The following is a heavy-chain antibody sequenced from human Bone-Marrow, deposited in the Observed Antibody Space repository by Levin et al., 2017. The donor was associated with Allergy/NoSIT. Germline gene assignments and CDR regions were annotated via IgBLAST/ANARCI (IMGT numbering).Heavy chain of an antibody. J-gene: IGHJ4*02. CDR3: AKDRTGYYDSSGPSWGFDY. CDR1: GFTFSSYA. Sequence: LSLTCAASGFTFSSYAMSWVRQAPGKGLEWVSAISGSGGSTYYADSVKGRFTISRDNSKNTLYLQMNSLRAEDTAVYYCAKDRTGYYDSSGPSWGFDYWGQGTLVTVSS. CDR2: ISGSGGST. V-gene: IGHV3-23*01. D-gene: IGHD3-22*01.